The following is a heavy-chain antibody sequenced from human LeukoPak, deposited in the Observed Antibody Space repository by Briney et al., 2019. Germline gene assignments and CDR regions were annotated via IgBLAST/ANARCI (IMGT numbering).Heavy chain of an antibody. V-gene: IGHV3-13*01. D-gene: IGHD6-19*01. CDR1: GFTFSRYD. Sequence: GGSLRLSCAASGFTFSRYDMHWVRQATGKGLEWVSGIGTAGDTYYAGSVKGRFTISRENAKNSLYLQMNSLTAGDTAVYYCAGAGSETQWRAFDFWGQGALITVSS. CDR3: AGAGSETQWRAFDF. CDR2: IGTAGDT. J-gene: IGHJ4*02.